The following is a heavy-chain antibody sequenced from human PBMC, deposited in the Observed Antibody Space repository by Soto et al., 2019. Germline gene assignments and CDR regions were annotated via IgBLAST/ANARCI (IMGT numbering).Heavy chain of an antibody. D-gene: IGHD2-15*01. CDR2: LIPIFGKT. J-gene: IGHJ4*01. Sequence: QVQLVQSGAEVRKPGSSVKVSCRASGDTFKNYAISWVRQAPVQGLECMGGLIPIFGKTDYAQTFHGRVTINGDESTYTAHMELRGLRSDDTALYYCATSGYNYGPFDYWGRGLLVTVSS. V-gene: IGHV1-69*01. CDR3: ATSGYNYGPFDY. CDR1: GDTFKNYA.